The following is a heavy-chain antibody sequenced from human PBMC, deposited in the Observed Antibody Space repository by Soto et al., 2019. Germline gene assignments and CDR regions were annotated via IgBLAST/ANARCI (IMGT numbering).Heavy chain of an antibody. CDR2: ISGSGGST. CDR1: GFTFSSYA. D-gene: IGHD6-13*01. J-gene: IGHJ4*02. CDR3: AKIEPSAGADY. Sequence: EVQLLESGGGLVQPGGSQRLSCAASGFTFSSYAMSWVRQAPGKGLEWVSVISGSGGSTYYADSVKGRFTISRDNSKNTLYLQMNSLRAEGTAIYYCAKIEPSAGADYWGQGTLVTVSS. V-gene: IGHV3-23*01.